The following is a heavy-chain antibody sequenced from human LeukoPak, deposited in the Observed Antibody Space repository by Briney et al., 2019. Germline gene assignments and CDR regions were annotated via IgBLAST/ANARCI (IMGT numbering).Heavy chain of an antibody. V-gene: IGHV4-34*01. CDR1: GGSFSGYY. CDR2: INHSGST. J-gene: IGHJ4*02. D-gene: IGHD3-3*01. Sequence: SETPSLTCAVYGGSFSGYYWGWIRQPPGKGLEWIGEINHSGSTNYNPSLKSRVTISVDTSKNQFSLKLSSVTAADTTVYYCARGSYYDFWSGYYTNSYYFDYWGQGTLVTVSS. CDR3: ARGSYYDFWSGYYTNSYYFDY.